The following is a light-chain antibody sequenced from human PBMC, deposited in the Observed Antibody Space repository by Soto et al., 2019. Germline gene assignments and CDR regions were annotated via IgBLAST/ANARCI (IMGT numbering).Light chain of an antibody. CDR2: EVS. Sequence: LAQPDSVSECPGPSITISCTGTSSDVGGYNYVAWYQQHPGKVPRLMIYEVSNRPSGVSNRFSGSKSGSTASLTISGLQAEDEADYYCISYTSSSTSYVFGTGTKVTVL. CDR3: ISYTSSSTSYV. J-gene: IGLJ1*01. CDR1: SSDVGGYNY. V-gene: IGLV2-14*01.